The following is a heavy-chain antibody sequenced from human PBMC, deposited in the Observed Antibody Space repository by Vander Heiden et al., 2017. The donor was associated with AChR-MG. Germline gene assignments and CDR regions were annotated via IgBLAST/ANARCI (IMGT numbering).Heavy chain of an antibody. CDR3: ARSDYGDYNFDY. CDR2: IYTSGTT. D-gene: IGHD4-17*01. CDR1: GPGGSIRSGNYH. J-gene: IGHJ4*02. Sequence: QVQLQESGPGLVKPPPTLSPTCTLPGPGGSIRSGNYHWRWLRQSAGKGLEWIGRIYTSGTTTYNPSLKSRVTMSVDPSNNQFSLKVTSVTAADTAVYYCARSDYGDYNFDYCGQGNLVTVSS. V-gene: IGHV4-61*02.